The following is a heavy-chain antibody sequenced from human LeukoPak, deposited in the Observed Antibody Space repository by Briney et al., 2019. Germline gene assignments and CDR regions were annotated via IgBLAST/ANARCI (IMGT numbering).Heavy chain of an antibody. Sequence: GESLKISCKGSGYRFSNYWIGWVRQMPGKGLEWMGIIYPGDSDTRYSPSFQGQVTISADKSISTAYLQWSSLKASDTAMYYCARVVWFGELARYFDYWGQGTLVTVSS. CDR3: ARVVWFGELARYFDY. V-gene: IGHV5-51*01. CDR1: GYRFSNYW. J-gene: IGHJ4*02. D-gene: IGHD3-10*01. CDR2: IYPGDSDT.